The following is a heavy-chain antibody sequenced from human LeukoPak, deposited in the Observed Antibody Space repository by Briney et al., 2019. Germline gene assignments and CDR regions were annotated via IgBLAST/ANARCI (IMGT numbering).Heavy chain of an antibody. CDR3: ARDAYCGGDCP. V-gene: IGHV4-4*07. J-gene: IGHJ5*02. CDR2: IYTSGST. Sequence: SETLSLTCTVSGGSISSYYWSWIRQPAGKGLGWIGRIYTSGSTNYNPSLKSRVTMSVDTSKNQFSLKLSSVTAADTAVYYCARDAYCGGDCPWGQGTLVTVSS. CDR1: GGSISSYY. D-gene: IGHD2-21*01.